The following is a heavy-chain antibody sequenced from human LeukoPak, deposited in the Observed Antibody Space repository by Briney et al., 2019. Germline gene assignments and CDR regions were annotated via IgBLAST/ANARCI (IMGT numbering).Heavy chain of an antibody. CDR2: INPSGGTT. J-gene: IGHJ4*02. CDR1: GNTFTSYD. CDR3: ARESIFGVVREYYFDY. V-gene: IGHV1-46*01. Sequence: ASVKVSCKASGNTFTSYDINWVRQAPGQGLEWMGVINPSGGTTTYAQNFQGRVTMTRDTSTITVYMELSSLRSDDTAVYYCARESIFGVVREYYFDYWGQGTLVTVS. D-gene: IGHD3-3*01.